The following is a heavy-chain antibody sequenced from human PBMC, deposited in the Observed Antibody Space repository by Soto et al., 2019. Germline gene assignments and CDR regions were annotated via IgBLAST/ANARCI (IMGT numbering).Heavy chain of an antibody. Sequence: RGGSLRLSCAASGFTFSSYSMNWVRQAPGKGLEWVSSISSSSSYIYYADSVKGRFTISRDNAKNSLYLQMNSLRAEDTAVYYCARGPLYCSGGSCLPLDYWGQGTLVTVSS. J-gene: IGHJ4*02. CDR3: ARGPLYCSGGSCLPLDY. CDR1: GFTFSSYS. CDR2: ISSSSSYI. D-gene: IGHD2-15*01. V-gene: IGHV3-21*01.